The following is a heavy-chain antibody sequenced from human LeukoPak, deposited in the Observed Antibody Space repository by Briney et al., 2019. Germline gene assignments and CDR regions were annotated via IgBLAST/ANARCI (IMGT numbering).Heavy chain of an antibody. Sequence: GESLKISCKGSGYSFTSYWIGWVRQMPGKGLEWMGIIYPGDSDTRYSPSLQGQVTISADKSISTAYLQWSSLKASDTAMYYCATRRHSSSWFPDYFDYWGQGTLVTVSS. V-gene: IGHV5-51*01. CDR1: GYSFTSYW. J-gene: IGHJ4*02. CDR2: IYPGDSDT. CDR3: ATRRHSSSWFPDYFDY. D-gene: IGHD6-13*01.